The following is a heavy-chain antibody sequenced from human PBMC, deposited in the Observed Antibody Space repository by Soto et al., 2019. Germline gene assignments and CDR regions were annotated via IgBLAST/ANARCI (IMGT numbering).Heavy chain of an antibody. Sequence: GGSLRLSCAASGFTVSSNYMSWVRQAPGKGLEWVSVIYSGGSTYYADFVKGRFTISRDNSKNTLYLQMNSLRAEDTAVYYCARDSSDYGDYVGYHQHWGQGTLVTVSS. CDR3: ARDSSDYGDYVGYHQH. CDR2: IYSGGST. CDR1: GFTVSSNY. J-gene: IGHJ1*01. V-gene: IGHV3-66*01. D-gene: IGHD4-17*01.